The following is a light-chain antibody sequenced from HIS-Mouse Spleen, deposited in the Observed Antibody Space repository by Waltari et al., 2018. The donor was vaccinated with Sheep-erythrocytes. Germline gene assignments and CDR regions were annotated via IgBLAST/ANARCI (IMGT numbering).Light chain of an antibody. V-gene: IGKV2-28*01. CDR2: LGA. CDR1: QSLLHSNGYNY. Sequence: DIVMTQSPLSLPVTPGEPASISCRSSQSLLHSNGYNYLVWYLQKPGQYAQLLIYLGANRASGVPDRFSGSGSGTDFTLKISRVEAEDVGVYYCMQALQTPPTFGQGTKVEIK. J-gene: IGKJ1*01. CDR3: MQALQTPPT.